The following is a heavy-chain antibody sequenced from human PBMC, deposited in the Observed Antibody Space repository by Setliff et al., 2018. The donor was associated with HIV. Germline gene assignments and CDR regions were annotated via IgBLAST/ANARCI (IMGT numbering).Heavy chain of an antibody. J-gene: IGHJ4*02. CDR2: ISYDGSNK. D-gene: IGHD6-19*01. Sequence: HLGGSLRLSCAASGFTFSSYAMHWVRQAPGKGLEWVALISYDGSNKFYADSMKGRFTISGDNSKNTLYLQMNSLRAEDTAVYYCARDPRYSSGWYGSIYWGQGTLVTVSS. V-gene: IGHV3-30*04. CDR1: GFTFSSYA. CDR3: ARDPRYSSGWYGSIY.